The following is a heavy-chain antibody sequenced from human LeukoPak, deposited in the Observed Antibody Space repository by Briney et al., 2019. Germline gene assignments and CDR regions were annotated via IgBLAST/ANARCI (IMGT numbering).Heavy chain of an antibody. CDR2: IYYSGST. CDR1: GGSISSGGYY. D-gene: IGHD2-2*02. V-gene: IGHV4-31*03. CDR3: ARAIGCSSTSCYTYYYYGMDV. J-gene: IGHJ6*02. Sequence: SETLSLTCTVSGGSISSGGYYWSWIRQHPGKGLEWIGYIYYSGSTYYNPSLKSRVTISVDTSKNQFSLKLSSVTAADTAVYYCARAIGCSSTSCYTYYYYGMDVWGQGTTVTVSS.